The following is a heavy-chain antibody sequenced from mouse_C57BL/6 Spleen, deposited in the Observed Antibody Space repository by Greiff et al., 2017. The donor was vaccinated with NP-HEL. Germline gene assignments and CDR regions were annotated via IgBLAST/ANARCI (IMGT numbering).Heavy chain of an antibody. CDR3: TRRGGLDY. V-gene: IGHV1-15*01. CDR1: GYTFTDYE. CDR2: IDPETGGT. J-gene: IGHJ2*01. D-gene: IGHD3-3*01. Sequence: VQLQQSGAELVRPGASVTLSCKASGYTFTDYEMHWVKQTPVHGLEWIGAIDPETGGTAYNQKFKGKAILTADKASSTAYMELRSLTSEDSAVYYCTRRGGLDYWGQGTTLTVSS.